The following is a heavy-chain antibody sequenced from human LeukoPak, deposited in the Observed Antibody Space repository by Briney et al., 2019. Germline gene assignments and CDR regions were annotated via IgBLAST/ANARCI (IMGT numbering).Heavy chain of an antibody. CDR2: INPGNGNT. D-gene: IGHD6-19*01. CDR1: GYTFTSYA. CDR3: ARVYRADTDY. Sequence: ASVKDSCKSSGYTFTSYATHWVRPAPGQRLEWMGWINPGNGNTKYSQKFQGRVTITRDTSASTAYMELNSLRAEDTAVYYCARVYRADTDYWGQGTLVTVSS. J-gene: IGHJ4*02. V-gene: IGHV1-3*01.